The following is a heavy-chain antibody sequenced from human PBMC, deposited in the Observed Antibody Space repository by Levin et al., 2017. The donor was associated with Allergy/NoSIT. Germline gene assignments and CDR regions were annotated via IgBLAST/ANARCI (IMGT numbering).Heavy chain of an antibody. V-gene: IGHV3-9*01. D-gene: IGHD4-23*01. Sequence: SLKISCAASGFTFDDYAMHWVRQAPGKGLEWVSGISWNSGSIGYADSVKGRFTISRDNAKNSLYLQMNSLRAEDTALYYCAKDLGSGNSPDDYWGQGTLVTVSS. CDR3: AKDLGSGNSPDDY. CDR2: ISWNSGSI. CDR1: GFTFDDYA. J-gene: IGHJ4*02.